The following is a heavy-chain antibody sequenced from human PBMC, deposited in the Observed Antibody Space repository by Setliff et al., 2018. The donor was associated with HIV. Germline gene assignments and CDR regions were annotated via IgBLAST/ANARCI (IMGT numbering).Heavy chain of an antibody. CDR1: GGSISIGGYY. CDR3: ARVGDYYYYYMDV. CDR2: IYYSGST. Sequence: PSETLSLTCTVSGGSISIGGYYWGWIRQHPGKGLEWIGYIYYSGSTYYNPSLKSRVTISVDTSKNQFSLKLSSVTAADTAVYYCARVGDYYYYYMDVWGKGTTVTVSS. J-gene: IGHJ6*03. D-gene: IGHD3-16*01. V-gene: IGHV4-31*03.